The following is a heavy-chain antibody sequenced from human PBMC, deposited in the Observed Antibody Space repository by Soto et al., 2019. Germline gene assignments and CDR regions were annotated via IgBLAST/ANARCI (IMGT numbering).Heavy chain of an antibody. CDR2: ILYSEKN. CDR1: GASITSGGSY. J-gene: IGHJ6*04. Sequence: SEPLSLTCSLSGASITSGGSYWTWIRQHPGKGLEWIGNILYSEKNYYNPSLKSRVTISLDTSKNQFSLKVNSVTAADTAVYYCVRDRGTTLRMYVWGKGTKVTVPS. V-gene: IGHV4-31*03. D-gene: IGHD3-10*01. CDR3: VRDRGTTLRMYV.